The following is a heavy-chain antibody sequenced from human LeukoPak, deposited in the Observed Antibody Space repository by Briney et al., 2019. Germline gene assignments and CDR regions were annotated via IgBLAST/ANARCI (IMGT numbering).Heavy chain of an antibody. CDR1: GYSFTSYW. Sequence: GESLKISCKGSGYSFTSYWIGWVRQMPGKGLEWMGIIYPGDSDTRYSPSFQGQVTISADKSISAAYLQWSSLKASDTAMYYCARHRATDYGGNSGAFDIWGQGTMVTVSS. CDR2: IYPGDSDT. J-gene: IGHJ3*02. D-gene: IGHD4-23*01. V-gene: IGHV5-51*01. CDR3: ARHRATDYGGNSGAFDI.